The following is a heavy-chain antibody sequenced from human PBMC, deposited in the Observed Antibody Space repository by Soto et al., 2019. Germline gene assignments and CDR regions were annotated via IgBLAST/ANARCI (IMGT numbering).Heavy chain of an antibody. D-gene: IGHD4-4*01. CDR2: ISSDTTYI. CDR3: VRNSSRFDY. CDR1: GFIFNSYS. V-gene: IGHV3-21*01. Sequence: EVQLVETRGGLVKPGGSLRVSCAASGFIFNSYSMAWVRQAPGKGLEWVSSISSDTTYIFYADSVKGRFTISRDNAKNSLYLQMSSLRAEDTAVYYCVRNSSRFDYWGQGVLVTVSS. J-gene: IGHJ4*02.